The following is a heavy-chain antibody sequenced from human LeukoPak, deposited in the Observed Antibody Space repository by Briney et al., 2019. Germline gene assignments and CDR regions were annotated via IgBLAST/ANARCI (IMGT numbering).Heavy chain of an antibody. V-gene: IGHV3-9*01. CDR3: AKGTYSSSSGNLDY. CDR2: MSWNSGSI. D-gene: IGHD6-6*01. J-gene: IGHJ4*02. CDR1: GFTFDDYA. Sequence: GGSLRLSCAASGFTFDDYAMHWVRQAPGKGLEWVSGMSWNSGSIGYADSVKGRFTISRDNAKNSLYLQMNSLRAEDTALYYCAKGTYSSSSGNLDYWGQGTLATVSS.